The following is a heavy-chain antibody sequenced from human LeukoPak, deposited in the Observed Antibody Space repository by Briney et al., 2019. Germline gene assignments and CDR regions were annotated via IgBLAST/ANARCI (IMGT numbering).Heavy chain of an antibody. Sequence: ASVKVSCKASGYTFTSYAMHWVRQAPGQRLEWMGWINAGNGNTKYSQKFQGRVTITRDTSASTAYMELSSLRSEDTAVYYCARFMGYYYGMDVWGQGTTVTVSS. CDR3: ARFMGYYYGMDV. J-gene: IGHJ6*02. CDR1: GYTFTSYA. CDR2: INAGNGNT. D-gene: IGHD3-10*01. V-gene: IGHV1-3*01.